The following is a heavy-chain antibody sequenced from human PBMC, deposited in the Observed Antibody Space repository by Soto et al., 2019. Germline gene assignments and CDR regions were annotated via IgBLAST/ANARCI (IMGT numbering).Heavy chain of an antibody. CDR2: INHSGST. D-gene: IGHD6-13*01. Sequence: SETLPLSRAGSGGSSSCYYWLWFRQPPGKGLEWIGEINHSGSTNYNPSLKSRFTISVDTSKNQFSLKLSSVTAADTAVYYCARGSIAAAERNWFDPWGQGTLVT. J-gene: IGHJ5*02. V-gene: IGHV4-34*01. CDR3: ARGSIAAAERNWFDP. CDR1: GGSSSCYY.